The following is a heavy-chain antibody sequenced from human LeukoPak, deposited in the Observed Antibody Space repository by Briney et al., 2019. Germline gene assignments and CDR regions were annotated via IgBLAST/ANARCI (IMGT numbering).Heavy chain of an antibody. D-gene: IGHD3-3*01. CDR1: GFTFSSYW. CDR3: ARAPWSGSSQFDY. Sequence: PGGSLRLSCAASGFTFSSYWMSWVRQAPGKGLEWVANIKQDGSEKYYADSLKGRFTISRDNSKNTLYLQMNSLRAEDTAVYFCARAPWSGSSQFDYWGQGTLVTVSS. CDR2: IKQDGSEK. V-gene: IGHV3-7*01. J-gene: IGHJ4*02.